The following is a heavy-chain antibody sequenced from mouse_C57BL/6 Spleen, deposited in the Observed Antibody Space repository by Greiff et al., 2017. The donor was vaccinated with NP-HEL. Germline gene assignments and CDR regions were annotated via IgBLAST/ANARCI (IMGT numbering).Heavy chain of an antibody. CDR1: GYTFTSYW. D-gene: IGHD2-3*01. J-gene: IGHJ4*01. V-gene: IGHV1-64*01. CDR3: ARDGYYAMDY. Sequence: QVQLKQPGAELVKPGASVKLSCKASGYTFTSYWMHWVKQRPGQGLEWIGMIHPNSGSTNYNEKFKSKATLTVDKSSSTAYMQLSSLTSEYSAVYYCARDGYYAMDYWGQGTSVTVSS. CDR2: IHPNSGST.